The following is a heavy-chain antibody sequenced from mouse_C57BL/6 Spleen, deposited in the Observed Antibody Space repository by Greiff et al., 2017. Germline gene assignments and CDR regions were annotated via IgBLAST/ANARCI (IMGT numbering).Heavy chain of an antibody. J-gene: IGHJ3*01. D-gene: IGHD1-1*01. V-gene: IGHV14-4*01. Sequence: EVHLVESGAELVRPGASVKLSCTASGFNIKDDYMHWVKQRPEQGLEWIGWIDPENGDTEYASKFQGKATITADTSSNTAYLQLSSLTSEDTAVYYCTRNYYGRAWFAYWGQGTLVTVSA. CDR2: IDPENGDT. CDR1: GFNIKDDY. CDR3: TRNYYGRAWFAY.